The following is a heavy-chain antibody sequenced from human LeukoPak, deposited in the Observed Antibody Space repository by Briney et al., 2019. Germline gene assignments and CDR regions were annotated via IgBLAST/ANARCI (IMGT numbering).Heavy chain of an antibody. V-gene: IGHV1-2*02. J-gene: IGHJ6*03. CDR1: GYTFTGYY. CDR3: VTGYFLYYYMDV. D-gene: IGHD1-26*01. CDR2: INPNSGGT. Sequence: GASVKVSCKASGYTFTGYYMHWVRQAPGQGLEWMGWINPNSGGTNYAQKFQGRVTMTRDTSISTAYMELSRLRSDDTAVYYRVTGYFLYYYMDVWGKGTTVTVSS.